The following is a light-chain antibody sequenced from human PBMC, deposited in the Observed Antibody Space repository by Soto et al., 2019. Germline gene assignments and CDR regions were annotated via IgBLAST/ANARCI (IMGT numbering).Light chain of an antibody. CDR3: LSYADTAYV. V-gene: IGLV2-8*01. CDR1: SXDVGGYNY. CDR2: EVS. Sequence: QSVLTQPPSASGSPGQSVTISCAGTSXDVGGYNYVSWYQQYPGKVPKLMIYEVSERPSGVPDRFSGSKSGNTAFLTVSGLQAEDEADYYCLSYADTAYVFGTGTKVTV. J-gene: IGLJ1*01.